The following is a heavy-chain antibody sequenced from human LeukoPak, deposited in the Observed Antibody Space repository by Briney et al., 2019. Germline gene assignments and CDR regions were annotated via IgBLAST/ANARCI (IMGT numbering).Heavy chain of an antibody. D-gene: IGHD3-22*01. J-gene: IGHJ6*02. CDR1: GFTFGDYA. CDR3: TREGDSSGYTRGYYNGMDV. Sequence: GGSLRLSCTASGFTFGDYAMSWVRQAPGKGLEWVGFIRSKAYGGTTEYAASVKGRFTISRDDSKSIAYLQMNSLKTEDTAVYYCTREGDSSGYTRGYYNGMDVWGQGTTVTVSS. V-gene: IGHV3-49*04. CDR2: IRSKAYGGTT.